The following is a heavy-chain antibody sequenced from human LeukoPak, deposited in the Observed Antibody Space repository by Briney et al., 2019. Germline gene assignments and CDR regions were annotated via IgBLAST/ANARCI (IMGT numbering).Heavy chain of an antibody. V-gene: IGHV4-30-2*01. CDR3: ATWMGYYDSGWFDP. CDR1: GGSISSGGYY. J-gene: IGHJ5*02. CDR2: IYHSGST. D-gene: IGHD3-22*01. Sequence: SETLSLTCTVSGGSISSGGYYWSWIRQPPGKGLEWIGYIYHSGSTNYNPSLKSRVTISVDKSKNQFSLKLSSVTAADTAVYYCATWMGYYDSGWFDPWGQGTLVTVSS.